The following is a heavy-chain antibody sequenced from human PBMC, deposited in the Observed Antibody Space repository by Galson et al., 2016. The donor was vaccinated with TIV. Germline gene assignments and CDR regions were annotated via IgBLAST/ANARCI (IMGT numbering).Heavy chain of an antibody. CDR1: GGTLSRHT. V-gene: IGHV1-69*02. D-gene: IGHD3-10*01. J-gene: IGHJ6*02. CDR2: ILPIVGIT. Sequence: SVKVSCKASGGTLSRHTISWVRQAPGQGLEWMGRILPIVGITNYAQKFQGRVTIIADRFTSTVSMELSGLKSDDTAVYYCATGTGSSGMDVWDQGTTVTVSS. CDR3: ATGTGSSGMDV.